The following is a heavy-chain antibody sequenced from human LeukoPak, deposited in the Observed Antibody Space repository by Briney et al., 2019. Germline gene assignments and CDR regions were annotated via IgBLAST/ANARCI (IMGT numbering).Heavy chain of an antibody. D-gene: IGHD6-19*01. V-gene: IGHV4-34*12. CDR2: VIHGGSS. Sequence: SETLSLTCAVYGESFSGYSWSWFRQPPGKGLEWIGEVIHGGSSNYNPSLKSRVTISIHTSKNQFSLNLTSVTAADTAFYYCARRTGWYWGYYFDYWGQGTLVTISS. CDR1: GESFSGYS. CDR3: ARRTGWYWGYYFDY. J-gene: IGHJ4*02.